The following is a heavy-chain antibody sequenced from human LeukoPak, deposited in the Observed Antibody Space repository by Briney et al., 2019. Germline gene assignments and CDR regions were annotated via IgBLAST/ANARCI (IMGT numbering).Heavy chain of an antibody. Sequence: GGSLRLSCAASGFTFSTYNMNWVRQAPGKGLEWVSAVGGTDGRTYYAAFVKGRFTIYRDNSKNTLYLQMNSLRAEDTAVYYCAKDGTIFGVIRWFDPWGQGTLVTVSS. CDR2: VGGTDGRT. J-gene: IGHJ5*02. V-gene: IGHV3-23*01. CDR1: GFTFSTYN. CDR3: AKDGTIFGVIRWFDP. D-gene: IGHD3-3*01.